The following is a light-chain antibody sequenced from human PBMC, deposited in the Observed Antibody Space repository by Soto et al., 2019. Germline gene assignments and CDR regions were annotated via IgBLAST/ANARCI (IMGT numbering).Light chain of an antibody. Sequence: QPVLTQSPSASGSLGASVKLTCTLSSDYSTYAIAWHQQQSEKGPRFLMKINYDGTHSKGDGFFDRFSGSSSGAERHLTISRLQSEDEADYYCQSLGTGIQVFGGGTKLTVL. V-gene: IGLV4-69*01. CDR2: INYDGTH. CDR3: QSLGTGIQV. J-gene: IGLJ3*02. CDR1: SDYSTYA.